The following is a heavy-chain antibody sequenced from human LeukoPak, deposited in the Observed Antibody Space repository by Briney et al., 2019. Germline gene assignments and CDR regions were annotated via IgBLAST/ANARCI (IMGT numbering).Heavy chain of an antibody. J-gene: IGHJ4*02. CDR3: AAQTSSPRLGGY. V-gene: IGHV3-21*01. Sequence: SGGSLRLSCAASGFTLGSYSMNWVRQAPGKGLEWVSSISSSSSYIYYADSVKGRFTISRDNAKNPLYLQMNSLRAEDTAVYYCAAQTSSPRLGGYWGQGTLVTVSS. D-gene: IGHD6-13*01. CDR2: ISSSSSYI. CDR1: GFTLGSYS.